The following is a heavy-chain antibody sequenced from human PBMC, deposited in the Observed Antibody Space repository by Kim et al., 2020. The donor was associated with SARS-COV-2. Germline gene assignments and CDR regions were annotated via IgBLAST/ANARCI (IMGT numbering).Heavy chain of an antibody. CDR1: GFTFSTYW. Sequence: GGSLRLSCAASGFTFSTYWMNWVLQVPGKGLVWLARINSDGSDTTYADSVKGRFTISRDNAKNTLYLQLNSLRAEDTALYYCARPLSGTNCYDYWGRGTLVTVSS. CDR3: ARPLSGTNCYDY. CDR2: INSDGSDT. J-gene: IGHJ4*02. V-gene: IGHV3-74*01. D-gene: IGHD2-8*01.